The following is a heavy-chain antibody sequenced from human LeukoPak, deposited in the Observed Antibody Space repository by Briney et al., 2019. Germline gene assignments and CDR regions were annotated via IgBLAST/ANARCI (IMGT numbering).Heavy chain of an antibody. CDR3: ARHSNKYQLLGGGWFDP. V-gene: IGHV5-51*01. D-gene: IGHD2-2*01. CDR1: GYSFTSYW. J-gene: IGHJ5*02. CDR2: IYPGDSDT. Sequence: GESLKISCKGSGYSFTSYWIGWVRQMPGKGLEWMGIIYPGDSDTRYSPSFQGQVTISADKSISTAYLQWSSLKASDTAMYYCARHSNKYQLLGGGWFDPWGQGTLVTVSS.